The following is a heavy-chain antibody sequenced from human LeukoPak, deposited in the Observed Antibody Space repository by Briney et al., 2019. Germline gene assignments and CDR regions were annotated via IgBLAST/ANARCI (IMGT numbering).Heavy chain of an antibody. CDR1: GGSMSPYY. CDR2: IFYTGGT. Sequence: SETLSLTCTASGGSMSPYYWSWMRQPPGKGPEYVGYIFYTGGTNYNPSLKRRVTVSLDTSKNQFSLKLSSVTATDTAVYYCARLGFCRGDNCLDDYWGQGTLVTVSS. CDR3: ARLGFCRGDNCLDDY. V-gene: IGHV4-59*08. D-gene: IGHD2-15*01. J-gene: IGHJ4*02.